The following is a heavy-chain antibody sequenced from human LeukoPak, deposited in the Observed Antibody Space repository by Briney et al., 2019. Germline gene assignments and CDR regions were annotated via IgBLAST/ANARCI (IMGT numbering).Heavy chain of an antibody. CDR1: GGSVSSYY. D-gene: IGHD1-14*01. Sequence: SETLPLTCSVSGGSVSSYYWSWIRQSPGKGLEWIGYIHNSGRTNYNPSLKSRVTGFVDTSKNQVSLRLSSVTAADTAVYYCARHGTISSESYFDYWGQGALVAVSS. CDR3: ARHGTISSESYFDY. CDR2: IHNSGRT. J-gene: IGHJ4*02. V-gene: IGHV4-59*08.